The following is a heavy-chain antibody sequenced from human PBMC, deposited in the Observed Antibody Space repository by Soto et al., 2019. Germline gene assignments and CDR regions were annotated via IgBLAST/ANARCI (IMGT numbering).Heavy chain of an antibody. V-gene: IGHV4-4*02. CDR2: VFHSGDT. CDR3: ARLIYDSRLNYFYFDF. J-gene: IGHJ4*02. Sequence: SSETLSLTCVVSGGSISGRNWWSWVRQAPGKGLEWIGEVFHSGDTTYTPSPRSRVTISVDKSKNQFSLKLNSVTAADTAVYYCARLIYDSRLNYFYFDFWGQGALVTVSS. D-gene: IGHD3-22*01. CDR1: GGSISGRNW.